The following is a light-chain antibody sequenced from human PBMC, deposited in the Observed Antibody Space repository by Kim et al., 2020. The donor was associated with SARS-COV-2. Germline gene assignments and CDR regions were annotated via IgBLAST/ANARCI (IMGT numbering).Light chain of an antibody. J-gene: IGKJ5*01. Sequence: PGERAPLPGRASRGGRNGYLGWYQQKPGQAPRPLIYDASSRATGIPDRFSGSGSGTDFTLTISRLEPEDFAVYYCQQYTGSPITFGQGTRLEIK. CDR2: DAS. CDR1: RGGRNGY. CDR3: QQYTGSPIT. V-gene: IGKV3-20*01.